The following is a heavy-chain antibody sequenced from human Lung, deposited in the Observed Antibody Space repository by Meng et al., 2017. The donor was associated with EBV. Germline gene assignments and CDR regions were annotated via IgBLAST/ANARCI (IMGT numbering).Heavy chain of an antibody. J-gene: IGHJ4*02. CDR1: GGSIISNGYD. CDR2: IYHSGST. D-gene: IGHD3-10*01. V-gene: IGHV4-39*01. Sequence: QLPLRESVPGPVKLSETRSLSGLVSGGSIISNGYDWDWVRQPPGKVLEWIGAIYHSGSTSHNPSLQSRVNMFVDTSKNQFSLMLTSVTATDTAVYYCARRRGGSGRDCWGQGTLVTVSS. CDR3: ARRRGGSGRDC.